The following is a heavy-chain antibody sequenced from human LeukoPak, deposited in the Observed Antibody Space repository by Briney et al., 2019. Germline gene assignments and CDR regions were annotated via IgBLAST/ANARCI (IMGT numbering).Heavy chain of an antibody. Sequence: GGSLRLSCAASGFTFDDYGIHWVRQAPGKGLEWVSGIDWNSGAIGYADSVKGRFTISRDNAKNSLYLQMDSLRAEDTALYYCVKDRAANLYRSGAFEYWGQRTLVTVSS. CDR1: GFTFDDYG. CDR3: VKDRAANLYRSGAFEY. CDR2: IDWNSGAI. V-gene: IGHV3-9*01. J-gene: IGHJ4*02. D-gene: IGHD3-10*01.